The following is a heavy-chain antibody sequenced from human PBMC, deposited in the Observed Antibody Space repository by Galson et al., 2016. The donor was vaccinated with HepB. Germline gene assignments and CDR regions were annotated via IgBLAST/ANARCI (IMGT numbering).Heavy chain of an antibody. CDR3: ARVGSRYASGYYHYYFDY. J-gene: IGHJ4*02. CDR1: GFTFNTYP. Sequence: SLRLSCATSGFTFNTYPMHWVRQAPGKGLEWLAVISYDAANQYYADSVKGRFTISRDDSKSTLYLQMNSLRVEDTAVYYCARVGSRYASGYYHYYFDYWGQGTLVAVSS. V-gene: IGHV3-30*04. D-gene: IGHD5-12*01. CDR2: ISYDAANQ.